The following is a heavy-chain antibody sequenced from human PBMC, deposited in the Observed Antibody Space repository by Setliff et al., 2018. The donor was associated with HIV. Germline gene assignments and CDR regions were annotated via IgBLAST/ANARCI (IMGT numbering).Heavy chain of an antibody. CDR2: INTGNGNT. CDR1: GYSFTSHS. V-gene: IGHV1-3*04. CDR3: ARDRVPKRGHSYREPDFDP. J-gene: IGHJ5*02. D-gene: IGHD3-16*02. Sequence: ASVKVSCKASGYSFTSHSMHWVRRAPGQRLEWMGWINTGNGNTKYSQKFQDRVTITRDTSANTGYLEVTGLRFEDTAVYYCARDRVPKRGHSYREPDFDPWGQGTLVTVS.